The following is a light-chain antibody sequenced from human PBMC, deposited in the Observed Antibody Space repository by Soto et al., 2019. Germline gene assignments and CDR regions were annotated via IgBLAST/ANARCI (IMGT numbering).Light chain of an antibody. J-gene: IGKJ4*01. CDR3: QQYIRWPLT. CDR1: QDVSSN. V-gene: IGKV3-15*01. CDR2: GAS. Sequence: EMVVTQSPATLSVSPGERATLSCRASQDVSSNLAWYQQKPGQAPSLLIYGASTRATGTPARFSGSRSGTEFPLTTSRLQSEDYAVYFCQQYIRWPLTFGGGTKVEI.